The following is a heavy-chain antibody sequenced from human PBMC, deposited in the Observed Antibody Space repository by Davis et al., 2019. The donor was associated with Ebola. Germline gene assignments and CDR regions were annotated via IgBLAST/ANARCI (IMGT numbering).Heavy chain of an antibody. J-gene: IGHJ4*02. Sequence: SETLSLTCPVSGGSISSYYRSWIRQPAGKGLEWIGRIYTSGSTNYNPSPKSRVTMSVDTSKNQFSLKLSSVTAADTAVYYCASLGHDYGGNSVYWGQGTLVTVSS. CDR3: ASLGHDYGGNSVY. CDR2: IYTSGST. CDR1: GGSISSYY. D-gene: IGHD4-23*01. V-gene: IGHV4-4*07.